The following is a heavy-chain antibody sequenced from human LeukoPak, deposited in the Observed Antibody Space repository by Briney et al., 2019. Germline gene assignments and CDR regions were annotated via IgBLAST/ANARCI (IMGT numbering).Heavy chain of an antibody. CDR1: GGTFSSYA. V-gene: IGHV1-69*05. D-gene: IGHD6-13*01. CDR2: IIPIFGTA. CDR3: ARGQIAAAGFDY. J-gene: IGHJ4*02. Sequence: SVKVSCKASGGTFSSYAISWVRQAPGQGLEWMGGIIPIFGTANYAQKFQGRVTITRNTSISTAYMELSSLRSEDTAVYYCARGQIAAAGFDYWGQGTLVTVSS.